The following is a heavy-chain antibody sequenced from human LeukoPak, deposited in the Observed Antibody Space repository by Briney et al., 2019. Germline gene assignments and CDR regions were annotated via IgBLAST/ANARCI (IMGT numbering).Heavy chain of an antibody. J-gene: IGHJ4*02. CDR2: ISYDGSNK. D-gene: IGHD3-10*01. CDR1: GFTFSSYA. CDR3: ARDSLYGSGSYYTPSFDY. Sequence: GGSLRLSCAASGFTFSSYAMSWVRQAPGKGLEWVAVISYDGSNKYYADSVKGRFTISRDNSKNTLYLQMNSLRAEDTAVYYCARDSLYGSGSYYTPSFDYWGQGTLVTVSS. V-gene: IGHV3-30-3*01.